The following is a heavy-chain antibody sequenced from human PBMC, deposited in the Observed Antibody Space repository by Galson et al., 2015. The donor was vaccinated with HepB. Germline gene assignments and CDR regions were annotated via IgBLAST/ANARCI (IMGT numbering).Heavy chain of an antibody. CDR2: INPNSGRT. CDR1: PYTFTKYY. D-gene: IGHD2-2*01. CDR3: ARAVVPAAPSDS. J-gene: IGHJ5*01. Sequence: SVKVSCKASPYTFTKYYIHWVRQAPGQGLQWVGWINPNSGRTNYAPNLQDRVTMSRDTFINTVYMDLSSLRSDDSAIYFCARAVVPAAPSDSWGQGTLVTVSS. V-gene: IGHV1-2*02.